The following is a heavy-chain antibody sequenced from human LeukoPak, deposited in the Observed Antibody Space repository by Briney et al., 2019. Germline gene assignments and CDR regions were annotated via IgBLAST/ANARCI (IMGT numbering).Heavy chain of an antibody. CDR1: GYTFTSYG. D-gene: IGHD3-10*01. V-gene: IGHV1-18*01. Sequence: ASVKVSCKASGYTFTSYGISWVRQAPGQGLEWMGWISGYNGNRNYAPKFQGRVTMTTDTSTSTAYMELRSLRSDDTGVYYCARDREGSSFGNYAFDIWGQGTMVTVSS. CDR3: ARDREGSSFGNYAFDI. CDR2: ISGYNGNR. J-gene: IGHJ3*02.